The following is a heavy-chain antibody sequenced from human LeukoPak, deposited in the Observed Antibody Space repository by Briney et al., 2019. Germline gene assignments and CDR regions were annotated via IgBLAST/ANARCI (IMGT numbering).Heavy chain of an antibody. D-gene: IGHD5-24*01. CDR3: ARVWGRFGYNFRY. J-gene: IGHJ4*02. V-gene: IGHV1-18*01. Sequence: ASVKVSCKASGYTFTSYGISWVRQAPGQGLEWMGWISAYNGNTNYAQKFQGRVTMTRNTSISTAYMELSSLRSEDTAVYYCARVWGRFGYNFRYWGQGTLVTVSS. CDR1: GYTFTSYG. CDR2: ISAYNGNT.